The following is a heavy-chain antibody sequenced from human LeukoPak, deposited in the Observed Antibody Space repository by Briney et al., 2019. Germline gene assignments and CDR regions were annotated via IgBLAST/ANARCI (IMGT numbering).Heavy chain of an antibody. CDR3: ARTQQWLVSGFDP. CDR1: GLTFSDYY. V-gene: IGHV3-11*01. D-gene: IGHD6-19*01. CDR2: ISSNGRTI. Sequence: GGSLRLSCATSGLTFSDYYMSWIRQAPGKGLEWTSYISSNGRTIYYADSVKGRFTISRDNARKSVYLQMNSLRAEDTAIYYCARTQQWLVSGFDPWGQGTLVTVSS. J-gene: IGHJ5*02.